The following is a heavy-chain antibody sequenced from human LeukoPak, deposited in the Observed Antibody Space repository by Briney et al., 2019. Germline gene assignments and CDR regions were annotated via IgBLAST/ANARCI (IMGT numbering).Heavy chain of an antibody. Sequence: SETLSLTCTVSAYSISSDYYWGWIRQPPGKGLEWIGSIYHSGHTYHNPSLKSRVTISIDTSKNHFSLQLSSVTAADTAVYYCARVGIDSESFADFDYWGQGTLVTVSS. CDR3: ARVGIDSESFADFDY. D-gene: IGHD1-26*01. V-gene: IGHV4-38-2*02. J-gene: IGHJ4*02. CDR1: AYSISSDYY. CDR2: IYHSGHT.